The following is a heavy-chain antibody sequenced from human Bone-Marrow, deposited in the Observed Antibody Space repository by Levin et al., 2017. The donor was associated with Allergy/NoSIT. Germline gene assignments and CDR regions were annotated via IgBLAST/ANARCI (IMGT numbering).Heavy chain of an antibody. Sequence: SLKISCAASGFTFDDYAMHWVRQAPGKGLEWVSGISWNSGSIGYADSVKGRFTISRDNAKNSLYLQMNSLRAEDTALYYCAKESMGYCSGGSCYSPDAFDIWGQGTMVTVSS. J-gene: IGHJ3*02. CDR1: GFTFDDYA. CDR3: AKESMGYCSGGSCYSPDAFDI. CDR2: ISWNSGSI. V-gene: IGHV3-9*01. D-gene: IGHD2-15*01.